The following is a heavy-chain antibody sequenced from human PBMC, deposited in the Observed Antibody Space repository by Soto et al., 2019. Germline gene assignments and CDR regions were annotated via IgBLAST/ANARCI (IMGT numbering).Heavy chain of an antibody. J-gene: IGHJ3*02. V-gene: IGHV1-46*01. CDR3: ARGMTTVTSDAFDI. CDR2: VNPTSGGT. Sequence: QVQLVQSGAEVKKPGASVKVSCKASGYTFTSYYMHWVRQAPGQGLEWMGIVNPTSGGTHYAQKFQGRVTMTRDTSTGTVYMALSSLRSEDTAVYYCARGMTTVTSDAFDIWGQGTMVTVSS. D-gene: IGHD4-4*01. CDR1: GYTFTSYY.